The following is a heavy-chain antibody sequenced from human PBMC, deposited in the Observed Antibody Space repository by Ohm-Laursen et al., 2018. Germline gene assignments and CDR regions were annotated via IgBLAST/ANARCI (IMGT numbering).Heavy chain of an antibody. V-gene: IGHV4-34*01. J-gene: IGHJ4*02. CDR1: GGSFSGYY. CDR2: INHSGST. Sequence: SDTLSLTCAVYGGSFSGYYWSWIRQPPGKGLEWIGEINHSGSTNYNPSLKSRVTISVDTSKNQFSLKLSSVTAADTAVYYCAGYYYDSSGYYYGFDYWGQGTLVTVSS. CDR3: AGYYYDSSGYYYGFDY. D-gene: IGHD3-22*01.